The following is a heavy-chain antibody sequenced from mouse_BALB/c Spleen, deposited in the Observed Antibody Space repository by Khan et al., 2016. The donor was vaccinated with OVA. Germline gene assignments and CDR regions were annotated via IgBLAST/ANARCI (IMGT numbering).Heavy chain of an antibody. CDR2: VSTSYGNT. Sequence: QVQLQQSGPELVRPGVSVKSSCKGPDYTFTDYTMHWVQQSQVKSLEWIGAVSTSYGNTNYNQKFKGKAIMTVDKSSSTAYLELARLTSEDSAIYYCARDDGYSRFAYWGQGTLVTVSA. CDR1: DYTFTDYT. V-gene: IGHV1S137*01. J-gene: IGHJ3*01. CDR3: ARDDGYSRFAY. D-gene: IGHD2-3*01.